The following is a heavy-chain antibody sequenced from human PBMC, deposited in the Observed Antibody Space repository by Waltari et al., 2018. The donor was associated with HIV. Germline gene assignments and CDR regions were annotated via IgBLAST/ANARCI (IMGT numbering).Heavy chain of an antibody. CDR1: GFTFSSYS. D-gene: IGHD2-15*01. J-gene: IGHJ4*02. V-gene: IGHV3-21*01. CDR3: ATDVARGRFDY. CDR2: ISSSSTDI. Sequence: EVQLVESGGDLVKPGESLRLSCAVSGFTFSSYSMNWVRQAPGKGLEWVSSISSSSTDIYYADSVKGRFSISRDNAKSSLFLQLTSLRADDTAVYFCATDVARGRFDYWGQGTPVTVSS.